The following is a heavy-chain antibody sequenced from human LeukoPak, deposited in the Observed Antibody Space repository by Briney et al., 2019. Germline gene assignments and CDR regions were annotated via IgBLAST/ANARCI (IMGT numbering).Heavy chain of an antibody. Sequence: SETLSLTCTVSGGSISSYYWNWIRQPPGKGLECNGYIYYSARTNYTPSLKRRVTISVDTSKNQFSLNLSSVTAADTAVYYCARRLGNRLLDYWGQGTLVTVSS. CDR1: GGSISSYY. D-gene: IGHD7-27*01. CDR2: IYYSART. V-gene: IGHV4-59*08. J-gene: IGHJ4*02. CDR3: ARRLGNRLLDY.